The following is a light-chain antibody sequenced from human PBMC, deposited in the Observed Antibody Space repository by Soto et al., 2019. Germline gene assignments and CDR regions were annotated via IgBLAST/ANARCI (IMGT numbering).Light chain of an antibody. Sequence: QSVLTQPPSASGTPGQRVTISCSGSSSNIGSNTVNWYQQRPGTAPTLLIYGQNQRPSGVPDRFSVSKSGTSASLAISGRQSEDEDDYDCSVWDDSLDARVFGGGTKLTVL. CDR1: SSNIGSNT. V-gene: IGLV1-44*01. CDR3: SVWDDSLDARV. J-gene: IGLJ2*01. CDR2: GQN.